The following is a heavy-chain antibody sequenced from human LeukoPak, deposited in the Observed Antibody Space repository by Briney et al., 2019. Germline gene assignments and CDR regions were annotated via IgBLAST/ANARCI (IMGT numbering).Heavy chain of an antibody. CDR1: GGSISSSSYY. CDR3: AKRGSSGSVGKDNY. D-gene: IGHD1-26*01. Sequence: ASETLSLTCTVSGGSISSSSYYWGWLRQPPGKGLEWIGSIYYSGSTYYNPSLKSRVTISLDTSNNQFSLRLTSVTAADTAVYYCAKRGSSGSVGKDNYWGQGTLVTVSS. CDR2: IYYSGST. V-gene: IGHV4-39*07. J-gene: IGHJ4*02.